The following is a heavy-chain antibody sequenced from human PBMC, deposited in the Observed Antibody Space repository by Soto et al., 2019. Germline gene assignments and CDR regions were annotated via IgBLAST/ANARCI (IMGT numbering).Heavy chain of an antibody. CDR1: DFTFSSYG. Sequence: GGSLRLSCAASDFTFSSYGIHWVRQAPGKGLEWVAVISYDGSNKQYGDSVKGRFTMSGDNSKNTVHLQMNSLRVEDTAVYYCAKDTYYHDSSGYYVFDYWGQGTLVTVSS. J-gene: IGHJ4*02. CDR3: AKDTYYHDSSGYYVFDY. V-gene: IGHV3-30*18. CDR2: ISYDGSNK. D-gene: IGHD3-22*01.